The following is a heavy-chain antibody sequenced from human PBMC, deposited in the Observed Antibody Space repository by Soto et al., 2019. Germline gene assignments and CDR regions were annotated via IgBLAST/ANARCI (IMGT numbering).Heavy chain of an antibody. J-gene: IGHJ4*02. CDR3: AKDEGNGEYQLLPYYFDY. CDR2: ISYDGSNK. V-gene: IGHV3-30*18. CDR1: GFTFSSYG. D-gene: IGHD2-2*01. Sequence: VQLVESGGGVVQPGRSLRLSCAASGFTFSSYGMHWVRQAPGKGLGWVAVISYDGSNKYYADSVKGRFTISRDNSKNTLYLQMNSLRAEDTAVYYCAKDEGNGEYQLLPYYFDYWGQGTLVTVSS.